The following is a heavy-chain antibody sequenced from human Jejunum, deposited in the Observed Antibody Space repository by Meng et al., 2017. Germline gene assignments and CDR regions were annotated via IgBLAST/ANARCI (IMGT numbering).Heavy chain of an antibody. CDR3: ARDVGYTYGLDY. CDR2: IYTTGTA. Sequence: SETLSLTCTVSDGSISSAYWTWIRQPPGKGLEWLGRIYTTGTANYNPSFNSRISMFVDTSKKEISLTLSSVTAADTAVYYCARDVGYTYGLDYWGQGRLVTVSS. CDR1: DGSISSAY. J-gene: IGHJ4*02. D-gene: IGHD5-18*01. V-gene: IGHV4-4*07.